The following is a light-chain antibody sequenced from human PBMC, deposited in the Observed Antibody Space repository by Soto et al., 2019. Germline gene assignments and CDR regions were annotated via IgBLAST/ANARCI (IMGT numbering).Light chain of an antibody. CDR3: HKYGSAPAWT. J-gene: IGKJ1*01. CDR1: QSISSSY. CDR2: GAS. Sequence: EIVLTQSPGTLSLFPGERATLSCRASQSISSSYLAWYQQKPGQAPILLIYGASSRATGIPDRFSGDGSATAFTLTISRLEPEDFAVYYCHKYGSAPAWTFGQVTKLEIK. V-gene: IGKV3-20*01.